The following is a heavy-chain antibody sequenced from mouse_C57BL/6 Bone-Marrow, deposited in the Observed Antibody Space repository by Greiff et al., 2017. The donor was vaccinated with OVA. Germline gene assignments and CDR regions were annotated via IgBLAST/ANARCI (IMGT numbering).Heavy chain of an antibody. J-gene: IGHJ1*03. Sequence: QVQLQQSGAELVKPGASVKISCKASGYAFSSYWMNWVKQRPGKGLEWIGQIYPGDGDTNYNGKFKGKATLTADKSSSTAYMQLSSLTSEDSAVYVCAREVYYYGSSYRYFDVWGTGTTVTVSS. CDR1: GYAFSSYW. CDR3: AREVYYYGSSYRYFDV. D-gene: IGHD1-1*01. CDR2: IYPGDGDT. V-gene: IGHV1-80*01.